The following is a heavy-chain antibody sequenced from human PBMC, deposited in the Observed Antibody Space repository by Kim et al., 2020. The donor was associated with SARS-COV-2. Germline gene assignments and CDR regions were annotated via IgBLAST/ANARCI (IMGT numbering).Heavy chain of an antibody. V-gene: IGHV4-30-2*05. Sequence: YNPSLKSRITISVDTSKNQFSLNLSSVTAADTAVYYCARGSGLGTPFDYWGQGSLVTVSS. CDR3: ARGSGLGTPFDY. J-gene: IGHJ4*02. D-gene: IGHD3-9*01.